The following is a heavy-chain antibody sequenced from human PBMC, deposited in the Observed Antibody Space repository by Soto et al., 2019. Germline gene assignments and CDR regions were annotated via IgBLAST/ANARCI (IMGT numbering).Heavy chain of an antibody. J-gene: IGHJ4*02. D-gene: IGHD3-10*01. V-gene: IGHV3-9*01. CDR3: TKGRGAAPAAANDY. CDR2: INWNGENI. Sequence: EVHLVQSGGGLVQPGRSLRLSCAAAGCTFDDYAMHWVRQAPGKGREWVPSINWNGENIFYADSVKGRFTVSRDNAKNSLSLQMNSLRLEDTAFYYCTKGRGAAPAAANDYWGQGTLVTVSS. CDR1: GCTFDDYA.